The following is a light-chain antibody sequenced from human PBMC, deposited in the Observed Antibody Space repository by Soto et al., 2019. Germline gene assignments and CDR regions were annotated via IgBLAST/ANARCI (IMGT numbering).Light chain of an antibody. CDR3: LQDYNYPRT. CDR2: AAS. Sequence: AIQMTQSPSSLSASVGDRVTITCRASQDIRNELAWYQHNPGKAPKLLIYAASYLQGGVPLMFRGAGSGTDFTLTISILQPEDFATYYCLQDYNYPRTFGQGTKVEIK. J-gene: IGKJ1*01. V-gene: IGKV1-6*01. CDR1: QDIRNE.